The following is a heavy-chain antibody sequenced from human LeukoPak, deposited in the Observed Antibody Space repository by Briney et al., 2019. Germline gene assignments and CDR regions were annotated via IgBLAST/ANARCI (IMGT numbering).Heavy chain of an antibody. CDR3: ARLCSGGSCYWNY. CDR1: GFTFRSYA. CDR2: ISASGGST. D-gene: IGHD2-15*01. J-gene: IGHJ4*02. V-gene: IGHV3-23*01. Sequence: GASLRLSCSASGFTFRSYAMSWVRHAPGKGLEWVLGISASGGSTDYADSVKGRFTISRDNSKNTLYLQMNSLRAEDTAVYYCARLCSGGSCYWNYWGQGTLVTVSS.